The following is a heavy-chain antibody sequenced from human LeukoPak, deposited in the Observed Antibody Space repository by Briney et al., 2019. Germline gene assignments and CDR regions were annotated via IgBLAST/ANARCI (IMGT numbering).Heavy chain of an antibody. J-gene: IGHJ4*02. CDR2: IYYSGST. CDR3: ARGMDYYHDSSGALDY. Sequence: SETLSLTSTVSGGSISSYYWSWIRRPPGKGLEWSGFIYYSGSTHYNPSLKSRVTISVDTSKNQFSLKLSSVTAADTAVYYCARGMDYYHDSSGALDYWGQGTLVTVSS. CDR1: GGSISSYY. V-gene: IGHV4-59*01. D-gene: IGHD3-22*01.